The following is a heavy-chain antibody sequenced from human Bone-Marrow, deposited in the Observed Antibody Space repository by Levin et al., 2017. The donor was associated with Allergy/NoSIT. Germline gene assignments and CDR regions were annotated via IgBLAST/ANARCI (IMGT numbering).Heavy chain of an antibody. V-gene: IGHV3-23*01. CDR3: AGYDTSAYHSPFDY. J-gene: IGHJ4*02. CDR1: GFIFRNYA. D-gene: IGHD3-22*01. Sequence: GGSLRLSCAASGFIFRNYAMNWVRQAPGKGLEWVSQISGSGGNTHYADFVKGRFTISRDNSKNTLYLQMNSLRVEDTAVYYCAGYDTSAYHSPFDYWGQGTLVTVSS. CDR2: ISGSGGNT.